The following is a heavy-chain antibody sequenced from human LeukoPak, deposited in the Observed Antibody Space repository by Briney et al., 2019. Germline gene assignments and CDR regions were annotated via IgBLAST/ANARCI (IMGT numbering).Heavy chain of an antibody. V-gene: IGHV1-8*01. CDR1: GYTFTSYD. D-gene: IGHD1-26*01. Sequence: ASVKLSCKASGYTFTSYDINWVRQATGQGLEWMSWMNPNSGNTCYAQKFKGRVTITRNNSISTAYMQLDSLRAEDTAVYYCASHLSRRSEGLDYWGQGTLVTGSS. CDR2: MNPNSGNT. CDR3: ASHLSRRSEGLDY. J-gene: IGHJ4*02.